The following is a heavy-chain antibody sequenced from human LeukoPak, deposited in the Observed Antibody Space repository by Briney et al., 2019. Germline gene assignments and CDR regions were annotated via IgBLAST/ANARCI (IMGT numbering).Heavy chain of an antibody. CDR3: ARGTTRAGSDY. D-gene: IGHD3-10*01. CDR2: INHSGST. CDR1: GGSFSGYY. V-gene: IGHV4-34*01. J-gene: IGHJ4*02. Sequence: SETLSLTCAVYGGSFSGYYWSWIRQPPGKGLEWIGEINHSGSTNYNPSLKSRVTISVDTSKNQFSLKLSSVTAADTAVYYCARGTTRAGSDYWGQGTLVTVPS.